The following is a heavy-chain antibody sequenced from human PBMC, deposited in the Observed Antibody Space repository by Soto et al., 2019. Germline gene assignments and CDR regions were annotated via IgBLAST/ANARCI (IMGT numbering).Heavy chain of an antibody. Sequence: QVQLVESGGGVVQPGRSLRLSCTVSGFDFSSHGYHGVRQAPGKGLEWVEVIWHDGSQKYYADSVKGRFTISRDDAKAPPYMQMHSLRAEATGLYRRGSDDGLTDLRYWGPGARVPPSP. CDR1: GFDFSSHG. CDR3: GSDDGLTDLRY. V-gene: IGHV3-33*01. D-gene: IGHD1-20*01. CDR2: IWHDGSQK. J-gene: IGHJ4*02.